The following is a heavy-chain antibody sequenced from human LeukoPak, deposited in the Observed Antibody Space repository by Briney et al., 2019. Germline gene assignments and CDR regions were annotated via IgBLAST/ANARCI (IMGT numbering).Heavy chain of an antibody. Sequence: PGESLKISCKGSGYSFTSYWIGWVRQMPGKGLEWMGKIDPTDSYTYYSPSFEGHVTISADKSISTAYLQWSSLKASDTAMYYCARQPFRYFDWLPQNPELGAFDIWGQGTMVTVSS. CDR2: IDPTDSYT. D-gene: IGHD3-9*01. J-gene: IGHJ3*02. CDR1: GYSFTSYW. V-gene: IGHV5-10-1*01. CDR3: ARQPFRYFDWLPQNPELGAFDI.